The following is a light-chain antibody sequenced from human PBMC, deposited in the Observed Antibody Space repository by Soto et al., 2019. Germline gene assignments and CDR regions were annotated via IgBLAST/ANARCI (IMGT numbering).Light chain of an antibody. Sequence: EIVLTQSPATLSLSPGERATLSCRASQSVSDSLVWYQQKPGQAPRLLIYDTSNRATGIPARFSGSGSGTDFTLTISSLEPEDFAMYYCQQRSNWQSTFGQGTRLEIK. V-gene: IGKV3-11*01. CDR3: QQRSNWQST. CDR2: DTS. CDR1: QSVSDS. J-gene: IGKJ5*01.